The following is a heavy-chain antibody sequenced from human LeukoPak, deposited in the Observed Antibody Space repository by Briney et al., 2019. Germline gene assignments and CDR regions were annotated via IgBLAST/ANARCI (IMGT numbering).Heavy chain of an antibody. D-gene: IGHD3-3*01. J-gene: IGHJ4*02. Sequence: MSSETLSLTCTVSGGSISSGGYYWSWIRQPPGKGLEWIGYIYHSGSTYYNPSLKSRVTISVDRSKNQFSLKLSSVTAADTAVYYCARNGYYCLDYWGQGTLVTVYS. V-gene: IGHV4-30-2*01. CDR2: IYHSGST. CDR1: GGSISSGGYY. CDR3: ARNGYYCLDY.